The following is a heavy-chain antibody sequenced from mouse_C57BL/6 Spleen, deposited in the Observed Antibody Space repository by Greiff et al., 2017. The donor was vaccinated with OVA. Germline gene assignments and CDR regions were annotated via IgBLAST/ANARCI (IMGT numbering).Heavy chain of an antibody. D-gene: IGHD2-5*01. J-gene: IGHJ2*01. V-gene: IGHV5-9*01. CDR1: GFTFSSYT. CDR2: ISGGGGNT. Sequence: EVQGVESGGGLVKPGGSLKLSCAASGFTFSSYTMSWVRQTPEKRLEWVATISGGGGNTYYPDSVKGRFTISRDNAKNTLYLQMSSLRSEDTALYYCARGGSNYGYYFDYWGQGTTLTVSS. CDR3: ARGGSNYGYYFDY.